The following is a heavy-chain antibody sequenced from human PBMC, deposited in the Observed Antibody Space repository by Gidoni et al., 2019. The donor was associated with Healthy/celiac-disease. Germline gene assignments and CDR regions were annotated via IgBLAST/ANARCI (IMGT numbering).Heavy chain of an antibody. CDR1: GGSFIGYY. V-gene: IGHV4-34*01. Sequence: QVQLQQWGAGLLKPSEPLPLTCASYGGSFIGYYWNWSRQPPGKGLEGIGEINHSGSTNYNPSLKSRVTISVDTSKNQFSLKLSSVTAADTAVYYCARGREIGGGSCCNFDYWGQRTLVTVSS. CDR2: INHSGST. D-gene: IGHD2-15*01. CDR3: ARGREIGGGSCCNFDY. J-gene: IGHJ4*02.